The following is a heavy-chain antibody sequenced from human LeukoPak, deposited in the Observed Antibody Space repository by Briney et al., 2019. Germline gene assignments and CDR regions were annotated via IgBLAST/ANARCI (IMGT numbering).Heavy chain of an antibody. V-gene: IGHV3-23*01. Sequence: GGSLRLSCAASGFTFSSYAMSWVRQAPGKGLEWVSAISGSGGSTYYADSVKGRFTISRDNSKNTLYLQMNSLRAEDTAVYYCAKVTMIVVVTNAFDIWGQGQWSPSLQ. J-gene: IGHJ3*02. CDR3: AKVTMIVVVTNAFDI. CDR1: GFTFSSYA. D-gene: IGHD3-22*01. CDR2: ISGSGGST.